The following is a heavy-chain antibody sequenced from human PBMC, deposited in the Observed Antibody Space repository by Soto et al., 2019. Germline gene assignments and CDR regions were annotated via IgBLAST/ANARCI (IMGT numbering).Heavy chain of an antibody. D-gene: IGHD6-13*01. V-gene: IGHV4-30-4*01. Sequence: QVQLQESGPGLVKPSQTLSLTCTVSGGSINSGDYYWSWIRQPPGKGLEWIGYIYYSGSTYYNPSLKSRVTISIDTSKNQFSLKLSSVTAADTAVYYCARSYSNSWYYFDYWGQGTLVTVSS. J-gene: IGHJ4*02. CDR3: ARSYSNSWYYFDY. CDR1: GGSINSGDYY. CDR2: IYYSGST.